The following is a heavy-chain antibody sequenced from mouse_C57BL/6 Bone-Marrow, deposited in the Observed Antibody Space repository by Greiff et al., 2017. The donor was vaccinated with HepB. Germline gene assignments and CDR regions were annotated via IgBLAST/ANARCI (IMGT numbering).Heavy chain of an antibody. V-gene: IGHV5-9*01. CDR1: GFTFSSYT. J-gene: IGHJ1*03. CDR3: ARPLRSWYFDV. CDR2: ISGGGGNT. Sequence: EVNVVDSGGGLVKPGGSLKLSCAASGFTFSSYTMSWVRQTPEKRLEWVATISGGGGNTYYPDSVKGRFTISRDNAKNTLYLQMSSLRSEDTALYYCARPLRSWYFDVWGTGTTVTVSS.